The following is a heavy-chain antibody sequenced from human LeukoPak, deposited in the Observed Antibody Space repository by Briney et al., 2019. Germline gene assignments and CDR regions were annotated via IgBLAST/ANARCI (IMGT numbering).Heavy chain of an antibody. D-gene: IGHD6-6*01. Sequence: PGGSLRLSCAASGFTFSDYYMSWIRQAPGKGLEWVSYISSSGSTIYYADSVKGRFTISRDNAKNSLYLQMNSLRAEDTAVYYCASELVSSSSALSFDYWGQGTLVTVFS. CDR1: GFTFSDYY. V-gene: IGHV3-11*01. J-gene: IGHJ4*02. CDR3: ASELVSSSSALSFDY. CDR2: ISSSGSTI.